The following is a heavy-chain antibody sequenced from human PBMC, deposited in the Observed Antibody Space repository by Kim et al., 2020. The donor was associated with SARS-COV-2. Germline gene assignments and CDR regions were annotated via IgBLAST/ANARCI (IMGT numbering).Heavy chain of an antibody. CDR2: ISSSSSYI. CDR3: ARGIPPTYYSDCCCSVD. V-gene: IGHV3-21*01. D-gene: IGHD3-22*01. Sequence: GGSLRLSCAASGFTFSNSTMNWVRQAPGKGLEWVSAISSSSSYIYYADSVKGRFTISRDNAKNSLYLQMNSLRAEDTAVYYCARGIPPTYYSDCCCSVD. CDR1: GFTFSNST. J-gene: IGHJ4*01.